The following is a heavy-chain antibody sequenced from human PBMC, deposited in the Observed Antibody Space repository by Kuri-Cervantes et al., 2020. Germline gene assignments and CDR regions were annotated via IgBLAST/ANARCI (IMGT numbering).Heavy chain of an antibody. CDR3: VKGGTQDLDY. Sequence: GESLKISCAASGFTFSSYSMNWVRQAPGKGLEWVSSISSSSSYIYYADSVKGRFTISRDNAKNSLYLQMNSLRAEDTAVYYCVKGGTQDLDYWGQGTLVTVSS. J-gene: IGHJ4*02. CDR1: GFTFSSYS. D-gene: IGHD3-16*01. V-gene: IGHV3-21*01. CDR2: ISSSSSYI.